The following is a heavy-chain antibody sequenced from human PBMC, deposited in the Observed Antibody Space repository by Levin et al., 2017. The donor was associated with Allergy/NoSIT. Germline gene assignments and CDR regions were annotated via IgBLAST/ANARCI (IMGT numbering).Heavy chain of an antibody. CDR2: IYYSGST. V-gene: IGHV4-61*01. CDR1: GVPVNSNNYY. CDR3: ARGPYIPN. D-gene: IGHD2-2*02. J-gene: IGHJ4*02. Sequence: SGGSLRLSCTVSGVPVNSNNYYCSWIRQSPGKGLEWIGHIYYSGSTHYSPSFKSRVTMSVDRSTSQFSLNLRSVTAADTAVYYCARGPYIPNWGQGTLVTVSS.